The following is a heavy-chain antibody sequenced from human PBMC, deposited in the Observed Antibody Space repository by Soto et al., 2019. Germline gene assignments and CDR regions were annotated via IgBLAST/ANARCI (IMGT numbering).Heavy chain of an antibody. J-gene: IGHJ4*02. V-gene: IGHV4-59*11. CDR1: GGSISPHY. Sequence: PSETLSLTCTVSGGSISPHYWSWIRQAPGKGLEWIAYIYYSGSTNSNPSLKSRVTISLDTSNNQFSLKLSSVTAADTAVYYCARGSYYSDSSGYFLDSWGQGTLVTVS. D-gene: IGHD3-22*01. CDR2: IYYSGST. CDR3: ARGSYYSDSSGYFLDS.